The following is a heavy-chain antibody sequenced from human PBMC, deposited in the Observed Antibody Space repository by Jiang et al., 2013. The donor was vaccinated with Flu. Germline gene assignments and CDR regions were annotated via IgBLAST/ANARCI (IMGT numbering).Heavy chain of an antibody. J-gene: IGHJ4*02. Sequence: VQLLESGGGLVQPGRSLRLSCAASGFTFDDYAMHWVRQAPGKGLEWVSGINWNSGTITYADSVKGRFTFSRDNAKNSLYLQMNNLRLEDTALYYCARGVEMATNYFDYWGQGTLVTVSS. CDR1: GFTFDDYA. D-gene: IGHD5-24*01. CDR2: INWNSGTI. CDR3: ARGVEMATNYFDY. V-gene: IGHV3-9*01.